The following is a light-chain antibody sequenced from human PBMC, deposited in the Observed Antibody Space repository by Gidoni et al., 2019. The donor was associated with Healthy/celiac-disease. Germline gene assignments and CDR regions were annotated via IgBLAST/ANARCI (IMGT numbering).Light chain of an antibody. Sequence: EIVLTQSPATLSLSPGERATLACRASQRVSSYLAWYQQKPGQAPRLLIYDASNRATGIPARFSGSGSGTDFTLTISSLEPEDFAVYYCQQRSNWPRGVYTFGQGTKLEIK. CDR3: QQRSNWPRGVYT. CDR1: QRVSSY. V-gene: IGKV3-11*01. CDR2: DAS. J-gene: IGKJ2*01.